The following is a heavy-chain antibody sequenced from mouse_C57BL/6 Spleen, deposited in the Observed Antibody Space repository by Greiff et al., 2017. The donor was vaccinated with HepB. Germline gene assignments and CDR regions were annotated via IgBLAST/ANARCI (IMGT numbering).Heavy chain of an antibody. J-gene: IGHJ2*01. Sequence: VQLQQSGTELVKPGASVKLSCKASGYTFTSYWMHWVKQRPGQGLEWIGNINPSNGGTNYNEKFKSKATLTVDKSSSTAYMQLSSLTSEDSAVYYCARRRGIYYDYDGVFDYWGQGTTLTVSS. CDR1: GYTFTSYW. D-gene: IGHD2-4*01. CDR2: INPSNGGT. V-gene: IGHV1-53*01. CDR3: ARRRGIYYDYDGVFDY.